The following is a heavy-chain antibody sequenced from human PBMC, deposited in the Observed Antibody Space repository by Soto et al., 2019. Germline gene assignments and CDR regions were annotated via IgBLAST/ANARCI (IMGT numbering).Heavy chain of an antibody. CDR1: GFTFSSYA. D-gene: IGHD3-10*01. J-gene: IGHJ6*02. Sequence: PGGSLRLSCVASGFTFSSYAMHWVRQDPGKGLEWVAVISYDGSNKYYADSVKGRFTISRDNSKNTLYLQMNSLRAEDTAVYYCXSDYGSGSYDGYYGMDVWGQGTTVTVSS. V-gene: IGHV3-30-3*01. CDR3: XSDYGSGSYDGYYGMDV. CDR2: ISYDGSNK.